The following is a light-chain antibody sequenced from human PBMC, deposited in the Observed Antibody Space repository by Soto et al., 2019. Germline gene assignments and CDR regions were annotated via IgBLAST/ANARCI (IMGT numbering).Light chain of an antibody. J-gene: IGLJ1*01. CDR1: NNDIGVYDF. CDR2: EVV. Sequence: QSVLTQPPSASGSPGQSVTISCTGTNNDIGVYDFVSWYQHHPGKAPRLIIYEVVQRPSVVPDRFSGSKSGNTASLTVSGLQAADEADYFCKSYAGSNTYVFGSGTKVTVL. CDR3: KSYAGSNTYV. V-gene: IGLV2-8*01.